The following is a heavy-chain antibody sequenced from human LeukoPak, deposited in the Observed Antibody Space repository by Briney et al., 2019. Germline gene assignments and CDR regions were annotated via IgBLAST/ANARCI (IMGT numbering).Heavy chain of an antibody. D-gene: IGHD4-17*01. CDR2: IDPSDSYT. CDR1: GYSFASYW. V-gene: IGHV5-10-1*01. Sequence: GESLQISCKGSGYSFASYWITWVRQMPGKGLERMGRIDPSDSYTNYSPSFQGHVTISADKSISTAYLQWSSLKASDTAMYYCATVTTIYYYYGMDVWGQGTTVTVSS. J-gene: IGHJ6*02. CDR3: ATVTTIYYYYGMDV.